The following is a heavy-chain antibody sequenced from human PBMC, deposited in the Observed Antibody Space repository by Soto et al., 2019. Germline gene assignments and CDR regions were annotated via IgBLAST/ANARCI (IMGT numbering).Heavy chain of an antibody. CDR2: ISGYNGDT. V-gene: IGHV1-18*01. CDR1: GYTFTRYG. D-gene: IGHD2-8*01. CDR3: AKNGQPPYYYYGLDV. J-gene: IGHJ6*02. Sequence: QGHLVQSGAEVKKPGASVKVSCKASGYTFTRYGISWVRQAPGQGLEWMGWISGYNGDTNYAQNLKGRVTMTIDTSTTTAYMALRSLTSDDTAVYYCAKNGQPPYYYYGLDVWGQGTTVTVSS.